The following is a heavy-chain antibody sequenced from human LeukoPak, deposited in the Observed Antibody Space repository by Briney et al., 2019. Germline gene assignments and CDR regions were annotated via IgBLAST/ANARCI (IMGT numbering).Heavy chain of an antibody. CDR1: GFTFSSNA. J-gene: IGHJ4*02. CDR3: AKSVGYFDD. CDR2: ITSSGGST. D-gene: IGHD3-22*01. V-gene: IGHV3-23*01. Sequence: GGSLRLSCAVSGFTFSSNAMSWVRQAPGKGLEWVSRITSSGGSTHYADSVKGRFTASRDNSKNPLYLQMNSLRDEDTAVYYCAKSVGYFDDWGQGTLVTVSS.